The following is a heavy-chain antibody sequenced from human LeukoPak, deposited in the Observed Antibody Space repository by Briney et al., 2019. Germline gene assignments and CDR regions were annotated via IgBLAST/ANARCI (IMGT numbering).Heavy chain of an antibody. Sequence: SETLSLTCTVSGGSISSYYWSWIRQPAGKGLEWIGRIYTSGSTNYNPSLKSRVTISVDTSKNQFSLKLSSVTAADTAVYYCATGKPSSGYSDYWGQGTLVTVSS. J-gene: IGHJ4*02. CDR1: GGSISSYY. CDR3: ATGKPSSGYSDY. V-gene: IGHV4-4*07. CDR2: IYTSGST. D-gene: IGHD3-22*01.